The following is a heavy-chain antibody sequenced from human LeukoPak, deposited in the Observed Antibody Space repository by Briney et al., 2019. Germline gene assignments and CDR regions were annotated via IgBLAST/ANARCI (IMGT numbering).Heavy chain of an antibody. Sequence: PSETLSLTCTVSGGSISSSSYYWGWIRQPPGKGLEWIGSIYYSGSTYYNPSLKSRATISVDTSKNQFSLKLSSVTAADTAVYYCARHCSSTSCYTRGAFDIWGQGTMVTVSS. V-gene: IGHV4-39*01. CDR2: IYYSGST. CDR1: GGSISSSSYY. CDR3: ARHCSSTSCYTRGAFDI. D-gene: IGHD2-2*02. J-gene: IGHJ3*02.